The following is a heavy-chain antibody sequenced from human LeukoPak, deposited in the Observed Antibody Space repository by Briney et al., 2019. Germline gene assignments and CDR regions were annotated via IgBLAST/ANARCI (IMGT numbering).Heavy chain of an antibody. CDR3: AKAGAVVVVAAKYFDY. CDR2: ISGSGGST. D-gene: IGHD2-15*01. CDR1: GFSFTSDG. J-gene: IGHJ4*02. Sequence: PGRSVSLSCPASGFSFTSDGMSWARQAAGEGREWVLAISGSGGSTNYADSVKGRFTISRDNSKNTRYLKMNSLRAEDTAVYYCAKAGAVVVVAAKYFDYWGQGTLVTVSS. V-gene: IGHV3-23*01.